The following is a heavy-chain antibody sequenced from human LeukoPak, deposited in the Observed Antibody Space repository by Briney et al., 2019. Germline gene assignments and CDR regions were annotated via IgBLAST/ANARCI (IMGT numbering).Heavy chain of an antibody. V-gene: IGHV3-7*01. CDR2: IKEDGTEK. J-gene: IGHJ4*02. CDR3: ARDQFSGYYDY. Sequence: PGGSLRLSCAASGFTFSSYWMTWVRRAPTKGREGGANIKEDGTEKFYVDSVKGPFTISRDNAKNSLYLQINSLRAEDTAVYYCARDQFSGYYDYWGQGTLVTVSS. D-gene: IGHD3-22*01. CDR1: GFTFSSYW.